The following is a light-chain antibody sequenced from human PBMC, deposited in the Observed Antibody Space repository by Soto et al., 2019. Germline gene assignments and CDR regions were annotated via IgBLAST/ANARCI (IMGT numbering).Light chain of an antibody. CDR1: SSNIGAGYD. Sequence: QSVLTQPPSVSGAPGQRVTIPCTGSSSNIGAGYDVHWYQQVPGTAPKLLIYGNNNRPSGVPDRFSGSKSGTSAFLAITGLQAADEADYYCQSYDSSLRASVFGGGTKLTVL. V-gene: IGLV1-40*01. J-gene: IGLJ2*01. CDR2: GNN. CDR3: QSYDSSLRASV.